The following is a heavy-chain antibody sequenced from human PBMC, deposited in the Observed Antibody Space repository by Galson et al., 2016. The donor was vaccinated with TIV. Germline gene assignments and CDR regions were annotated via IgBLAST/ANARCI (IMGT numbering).Heavy chain of an antibody. CDR1: GLSFSSYN. J-gene: IGHJ4*02. CDR3: ARDPPLEYYYGSGSYPY. CDR2: ISTSSSFI. D-gene: IGHD3-10*01. Sequence: LRLSCAASGLSFSSYNMNWVRQAPGKGLEWVSSISTSSSFIYYADSVKGRFTISRDNAKNSLYLQMNSLRAEDTAVYYCARDPPLEYYYGSGSYPYWGQGTLVTVSS. V-gene: IGHV3-21*01.